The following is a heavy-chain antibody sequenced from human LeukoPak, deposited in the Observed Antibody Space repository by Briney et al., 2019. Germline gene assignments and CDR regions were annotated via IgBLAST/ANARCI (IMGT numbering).Heavy chain of an antibody. CDR3: ARHGGYCSSTSCLYYYYYMDV. D-gene: IGHD2-2*01. J-gene: IGHJ6*03. CDR2: INHSGST. Sequence: PSETLSLTCAVYGGSFSGYYWSWIRQPPGKGLDWIGEINHSGSTNYNPSLKSRVTISVDTSKNQFSLKLSSVTAAGTAVYYCARHGGYCSSTSCLYYYYYMDVWGKGTTVTISS. CDR1: GGSFSGYY. V-gene: IGHV4-34*01.